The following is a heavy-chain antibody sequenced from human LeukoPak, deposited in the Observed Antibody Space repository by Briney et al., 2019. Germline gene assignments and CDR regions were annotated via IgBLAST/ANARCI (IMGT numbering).Heavy chain of an antibody. V-gene: IGHV4-4*07. CDR1: GGSISSYY. CDR3: ARQVRGDGDYLPYWYFDL. Sequence: SETLSLTCTVSGGSISSYYWSWIRQPAGKGLEWIGRTYTSGSTNYNPSLKSRVTMSVDTSKSQFSLKLSSVTAADTAVYYCARQVRGDGDYLPYWYFDLWGRGTLVTVSS. CDR2: TYTSGST. J-gene: IGHJ2*01. D-gene: IGHD4-17*01.